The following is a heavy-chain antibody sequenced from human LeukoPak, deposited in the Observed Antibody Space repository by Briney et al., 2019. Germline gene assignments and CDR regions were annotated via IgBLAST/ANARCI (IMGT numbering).Heavy chain of an antibody. CDR3: ARERSPAATQSYFDY. CDR1: GGSISSGDYY. J-gene: IGHJ4*02. D-gene: IGHD2-15*01. V-gene: IGHV4-30-4*01. CDR2: IYYSGST. Sequence: SQTLSLTCTVSGGSISSGDYYWSWIRQPPGKGLEWIGYIYYSGSTYYNPSLKSQVTISVDTSKNQFSLKLSSVTAADTAVYYCARERSPAATQSYFDYWGQGTLVTVSS.